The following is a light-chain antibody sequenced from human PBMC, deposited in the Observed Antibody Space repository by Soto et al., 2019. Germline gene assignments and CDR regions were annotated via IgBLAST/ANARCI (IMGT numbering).Light chain of an antibody. CDR1: STDFVSYNR. V-gene: IGLV2-18*01. CDR2: EAS. Sequence: QSVLTQPPSVSGSPGQSVTISCTGTSTDFVSYNRVSWYQQPPGTAPKLIIYEASNRPSGVPDRFSGSKSGNTASLTISGLQAADEADYYCSLYTRENNYVFGNRTKVT. J-gene: IGLJ1*01. CDR3: SLYTRENNYV.